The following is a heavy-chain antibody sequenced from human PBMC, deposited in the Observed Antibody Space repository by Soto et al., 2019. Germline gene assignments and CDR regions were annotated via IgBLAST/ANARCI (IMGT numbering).Heavy chain of an antibody. CDR3: AHIPSYYQYAWFDP. CDR2: IYWDDDK. J-gene: IGHJ5*02. D-gene: IGHD3-10*01. V-gene: IGHV2-5*02. Sequence: QITLKESGPTLVKPTQTLTLTCTFSGFSLTTRGVGVGWIRQPQGKALECLALIYWDDDKRYSPSLQSRLSITKDTSKNQVVLTMTNMDPVDTATYYCAHIPSYYQYAWFDPWGKGTLVTVSS. CDR1: GFSLTTRGVG.